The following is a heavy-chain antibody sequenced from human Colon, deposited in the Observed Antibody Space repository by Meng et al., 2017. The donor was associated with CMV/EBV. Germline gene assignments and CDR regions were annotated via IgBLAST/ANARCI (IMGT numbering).Heavy chain of an antibody. CDR3: ARTSRGSALLGVYHGMDV. CDR1: GGAFSSYA. J-gene: IGHJ6*02. Sequence: SVKVSCKASGGAFSSYAISWVRLAPGQGLAWMGGIIPVFGTANYAQSFQGRVTITTDESTSTAYMELGSLRSEDTAVYYCARTSRGSALLGVYHGMDVWGQGTTVTVSS. CDR2: IIPVFGTA. V-gene: IGHV1-69*05. D-gene: IGHD2-8*01.